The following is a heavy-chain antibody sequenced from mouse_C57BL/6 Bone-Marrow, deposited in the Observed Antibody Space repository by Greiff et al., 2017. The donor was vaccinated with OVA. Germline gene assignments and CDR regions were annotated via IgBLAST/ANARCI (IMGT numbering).Heavy chain of an antibody. CDR2: IDPNSGGT. J-gene: IGHJ1*03. CDR3: ALYYYGSSLYWYFDV. D-gene: IGHD1-1*01. CDR1: GYTFTSYW. Sequence: VQRVESGAELVKPGASVKLSCKASGYTFTSYWMHWVKQRPGRGLEWIGRIDPNSGGTKYNEKFKSKATLTVDKPSSTAYMQLSSLTSEDSAVYYCALYYYGSSLYWYFDVWGTGTTVTVSS. V-gene: IGHV1-72*01.